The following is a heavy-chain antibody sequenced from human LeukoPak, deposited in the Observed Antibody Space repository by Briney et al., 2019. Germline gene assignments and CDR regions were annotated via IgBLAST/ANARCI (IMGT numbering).Heavy chain of an antibody. CDR1: GFTFSSYA. D-gene: IGHD3-22*01. J-gene: IGHJ4*02. Sequence: GGSLRLSCAASGFTFSSYAMSWVRQAPGKGLEWVSAISGSGGSTYYADSVKGRFTISRDNSKNTLYLQMNSLRAEVTAVYYCAKGPYDSSGYYYPFDYWGQGTLVTVSS. V-gene: IGHV3-23*01. CDR2: ISGSGGST. CDR3: AKGPYDSSGYYYPFDY.